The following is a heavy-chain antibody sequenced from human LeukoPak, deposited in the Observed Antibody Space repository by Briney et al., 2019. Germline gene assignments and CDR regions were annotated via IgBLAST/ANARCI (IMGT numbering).Heavy chain of an antibody. CDR3: AIDSSSWYSYYYGMDV. CDR1: GFTFSSYG. D-gene: IGHD6-13*01. Sequence: GRSLRLSCAASGFTFSSYGMHWVRQAPGKGLEWVAVISYDGSNKYYADSVKGRFTISRHNSKNTLYLQMNSLRAEDTAVYYCAIDSSSWYSYYYGMDVWGQGTTVTVSS. J-gene: IGHJ6*02. V-gene: IGHV3-30*03. CDR2: ISYDGSNK.